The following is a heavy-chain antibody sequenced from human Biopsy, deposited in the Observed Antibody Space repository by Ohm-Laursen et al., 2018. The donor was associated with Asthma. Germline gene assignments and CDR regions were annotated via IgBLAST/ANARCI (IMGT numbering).Heavy chain of an antibody. CDR1: GFTFSNYG. CDR3: ARERAGVLGSYNGRDV. V-gene: IGHV3-30*03. CDR2: VTYDGISQ. D-gene: IGHD2-8*01. Sequence: SLRLSCSASGFTFSNYGMHWVRQVAGKGLDWVAVVTYDGISQYYAESVKGRFTISRDNSRNTLNLQMNSVRPDDTAVYFCARERAGVLGSYNGRDVWGPGTTVSVSS. J-gene: IGHJ6*02.